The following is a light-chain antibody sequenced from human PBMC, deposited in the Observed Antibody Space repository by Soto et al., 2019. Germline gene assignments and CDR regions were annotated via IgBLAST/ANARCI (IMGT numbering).Light chain of an antibody. J-gene: IGLJ1*01. CDR3: QSYDSSLSTSPSV. Sequence: QPVLTQPPSVSGAPGQRVTISCTGSSSNIGAGYDVHWYQHLPGTAPKLLIYSNTKRPSGVPDRFSGSKSGTSAALAIAGLQAEDESDYYCQSYDSSLSTSPSVFGTGTKLTVL. V-gene: IGLV1-40*01. CDR1: SSNIGAGYD. CDR2: SNT.